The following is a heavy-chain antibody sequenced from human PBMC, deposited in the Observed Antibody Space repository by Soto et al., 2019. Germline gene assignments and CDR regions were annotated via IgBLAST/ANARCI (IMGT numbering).Heavy chain of an antibody. CDR3: ARGAPVVNDY. J-gene: IGHJ4*02. Sequence: LQLQESGSGLVKPSQSLSLTCAVSGGSFSSGGYSWSWIRQPPGTGLEWIGYIYHSGSTYYNPSLKSRVTISVDRSKNQFSLKLSSVTAADTDVYYCARGAPVVNDYWGQGTLVTVSS. CDR1: GGSFSSGGYS. CDR2: IYHSGST. V-gene: IGHV4-30-2*01. D-gene: IGHD3-22*01.